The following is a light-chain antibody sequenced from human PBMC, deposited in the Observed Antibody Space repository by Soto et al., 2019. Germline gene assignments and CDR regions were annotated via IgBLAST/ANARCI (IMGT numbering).Light chain of an antibody. J-gene: IGKJ5*01. CDR2: AAS. V-gene: IGKV1-39*01. CDR1: QSISGY. Sequence: DIQMTQSPSSLSASVGDRVTITCRASQSISGYLNWYQHKPGKAPKLLIYAASSLQSGVPSRFSGSGSGTDFTLTISSLQPEDFATYYCQQSYSTPFTFGQGTRLEIK. CDR3: QQSYSTPFT.